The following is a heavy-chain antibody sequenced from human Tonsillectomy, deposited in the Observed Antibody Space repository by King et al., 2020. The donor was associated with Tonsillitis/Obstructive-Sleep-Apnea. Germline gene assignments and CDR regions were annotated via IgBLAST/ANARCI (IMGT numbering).Heavy chain of an antibody. J-gene: IGHJ5*02. D-gene: IGHD6-6*01. CDR2: IVVGSGNT. Sequence: MKLVQYGPEVKKPGTSVKVSCKASGFTFTSSAVQWVRQARGQRLEWIGWIVVGSGNTNYAQKFQERVTITRDMSTSTAYMELSRLRSEDTAVYYCAADRGIAARPINGDGYNWFDPWGQGTLVTVSS. CDR1: GFTFTSSA. V-gene: IGHV1-58*01. CDR3: AADRGIAARPINGDGYNWFDP.